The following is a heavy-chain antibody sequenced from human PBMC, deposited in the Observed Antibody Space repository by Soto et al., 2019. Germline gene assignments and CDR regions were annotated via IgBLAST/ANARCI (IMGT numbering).Heavy chain of an antibody. J-gene: IGHJ4*01. CDR1: GFTFPNAR. D-gene: IGHD2-2*01. CDR2: IKSKTDGGTT. Sequence: SLRLSCAASGFTFPNARVNWVRQAPGKGLEWVGRIKSKTDGGTTHYAEPVRGRFAISRDDSNNMVYLQMNSLKIEDTAVYYCTTDSYSTIIIVHFDYWGHGTLVTVSS. V-gene: IGHV3-15*07. CDR3: TTDSYSTIIIVHFDY.